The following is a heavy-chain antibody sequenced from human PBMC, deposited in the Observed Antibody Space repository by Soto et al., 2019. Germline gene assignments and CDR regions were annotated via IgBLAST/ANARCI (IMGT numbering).Heavy chain of an antibody. J-gene: IGHJ4*02. Sequence: HPGXSLRLSCAASGFTFGNYDMHWVRQVTGRGLEGVSTIXTAGDXYYPGSAKGRXXISRENAXXYLYIQMNSLRAEQTAVYYCARGRLISLYYFDYWGQGTLVTVSS. D-gene: IGHD2-15*01. V-gene: IGHV3-13*01. CDR2: IXTAGDX. CDR3: ARGRLISLYYFDY. CDR1: GFTFGNYD.